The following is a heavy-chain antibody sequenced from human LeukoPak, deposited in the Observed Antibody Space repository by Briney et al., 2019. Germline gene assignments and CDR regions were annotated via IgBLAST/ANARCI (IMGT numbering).Heavy chain of an antibody. V-gene: IGHV3-30-3*01. D-gene: IGHD3-22*01. J-gene: IGHJ4*02. CDR3: AEGDYYDSSGAIDY. Sequence: PGGSLRLSCAASGFTFSSYAMHWVRQAPGKGLEWVAVISYDGSNKYYADSVKGRFTISRDNSKNTLYLQMNSLRAEDTAVYYCAEGDYYDSSGAIDYWGQGTLVTVSS. CDR1: GFTFSSYA. CDR2: ISYDGSNK.